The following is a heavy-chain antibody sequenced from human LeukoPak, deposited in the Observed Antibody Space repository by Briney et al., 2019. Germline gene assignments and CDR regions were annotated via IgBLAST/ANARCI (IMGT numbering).Heavy chain of an antibody. J-gene: IGHJ4*02. D-gene: IGHD1-26*01. V-gene: IGHV4-59*08. CDR2: IYYSGST. CDR1: GGSISRYY. Sequence: PSETLSLTCTVSGGSISRYYWSWLRQPPGKGLEWMGYIYYSGSTNYNPSLKSQVTMSVDTSKNQFSVKLSSVTTADTAGYYCARHDMDVAGGGLDHFDHWGQGTLVTVSS. CDR3: ARHDMDVAGGGLDHFDH.